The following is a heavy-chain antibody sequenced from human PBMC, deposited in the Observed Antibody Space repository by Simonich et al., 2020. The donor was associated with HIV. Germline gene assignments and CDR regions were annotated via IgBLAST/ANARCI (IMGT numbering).Heavy chain of an antibody. D-gene: IGHD3-10*01. Sequence: EVQLLESGGGLVQPGGSLRLSCVASGFTFTNSAISWVRQAPGKGLEWVSGTYYADSVKGRFTISRDNSKNPLYLQMNGLRADDTAVYYCAKEGSMGAFDIWGQGTMVTVSS. J-gene: IGHJ3*02. CDR2: T. CDR1: GFTFTNSA. CDR3: AKEGSMGAFDI. V-gene: IGHV3-23*01.